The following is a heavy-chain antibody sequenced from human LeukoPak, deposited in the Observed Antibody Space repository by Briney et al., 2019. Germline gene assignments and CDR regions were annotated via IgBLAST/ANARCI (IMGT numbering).Heavy chain of an antibody. Sequence: GGSLRLSCEASGFTFSTYWMTWVRQAPGKGLEWVANMKADGSEKNYVDSVKGRFTISRDNAKNSLYLQMNNVRAEDTAVYYCAKGGHFDYWGQGALVTVSS. V-gene: IGHV3-7*01. CDR1: GFTFSTYW. CDR3: AKGGHFDY. J-gene: IGHJ4*02. CDR2: MKADGSEK. D-gene: IGHD3-16*01.